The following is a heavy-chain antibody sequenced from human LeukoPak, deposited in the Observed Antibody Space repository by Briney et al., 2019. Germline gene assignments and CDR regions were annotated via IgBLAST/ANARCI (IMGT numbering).Heavy chain of an antibody. V-gene: IGHV1-8*01. J-gene: IGHJ4*02. D-gene: IGHD4-11*01. CDR3: VRGLNSNYPKRFDY. Sequence: ASVKVSCKASGYTFTSYDINWVRQATGQGLEWMGWMNPNSGNTGYAQKFQGRVTMTRNTSISTAYMELSSLRSEDTAVYYYVRGLNSNYPKRFDYWGQGTLVTVSS. CDR2: MNPNSGNT. CDR1: GYTFTSYD.